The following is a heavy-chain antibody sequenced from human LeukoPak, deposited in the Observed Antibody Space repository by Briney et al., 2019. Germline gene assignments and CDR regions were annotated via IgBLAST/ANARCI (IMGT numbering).Heavy chain of an antibody. J-gene: IGHJ4*02. D-gene: IGHD2-15*01. V-gene: IGHV3-48*03. CDR2: ISSSGSTI. CDR3: ARIGFKGDCSGGSCRAPPDY. Sequence: GGSLRPSCAASGFTFSSYEMNWVRQAPGKGLEWVSYISSSGSTIYYADSVKGRFTISRDNAKNSLYLQMNSLRAEDTAVYYCARIGFKGDCSGGSCRAPPDYWGQGTLVTVSS. CDR1: GFTFSSYE.